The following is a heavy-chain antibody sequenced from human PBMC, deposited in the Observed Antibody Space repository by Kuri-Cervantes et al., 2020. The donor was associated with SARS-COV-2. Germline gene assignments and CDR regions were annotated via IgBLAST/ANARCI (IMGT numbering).Heavy chain of an antibody. CDR2: ISYDGSNK. CDR3: ARDGRGDSASRAAFDI. J-gene: IGHJ3*02. V-gene: IGHV3-30-3*01. D-gene: IGHD2-21*01. Sequence: GESLKISCAASGFTFSSYAMHWVRQAPGKGLEWVAVISYDGSNKYYADPVKGRFTISRDNSKNTLYLQMNSLRAEDTAVYYCARDGRGDSASRAAFDIWGQGTMVTVSS. CDR1: GFTFSSYA.